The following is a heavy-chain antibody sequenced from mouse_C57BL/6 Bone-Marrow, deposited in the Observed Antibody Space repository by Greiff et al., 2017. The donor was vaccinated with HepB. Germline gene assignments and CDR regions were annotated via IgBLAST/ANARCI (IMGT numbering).Heavy chain of an antibody. D-gene: IGHD3-2*01. CDR3: ARQGQLDFDY. Sequence: QVQLKQSGAELVRPGSSVKLSCKASGYTFTSYWMHWVKQRPIQGLEWIGNIDPSDSETHYNQKFKDKATLTVDKSSSTAYMQLSSLTSEDSAVYYCARQGQLDFDYWGQGTTLTVSS. V-gene: IGHV1-52*01. J-gene: IGHJ2*01. CDR2: IDPSDSET. CDR1: GYTFTSYW.